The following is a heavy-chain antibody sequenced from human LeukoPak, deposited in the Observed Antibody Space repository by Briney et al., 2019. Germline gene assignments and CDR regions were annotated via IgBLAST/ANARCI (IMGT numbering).Heavy chain of an antibody. D-gene: IGHD3-22*01. V-gene: IGHV3-21*01. Sequence: GGSLRLSCAASGFTFSSYSMNWVRQAPGKGLEWVSPISSSSSYIYYADSVKGRFTISRDNAKNSLYLQMNSLRAEDTAVYYCARVQSYDSSGYYPYDAFDIWGQGTMVTVSS. CDR3: ARVQSYDSSGYYPYDAFDI. CDR2: ISSSSSYI. CDR1: GFTFSSYS. J-gene: IGHJ3*02.